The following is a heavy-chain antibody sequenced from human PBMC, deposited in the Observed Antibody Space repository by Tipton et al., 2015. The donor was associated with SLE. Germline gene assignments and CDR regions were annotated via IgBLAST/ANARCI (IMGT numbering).Heavy chain of an antibody. CDR1: GFTFAENG. J-gene: IGHJ3*02. CDR2: IRSSAHGGTT. D-gene: IGHD5-12*01. Sequence: SLRLSCTASGFTFAENGMTWFRQAPGKGLDWVAFIRSSAHGGTTQYAASVTGRFTISRDDSKIILYLQMNSLKTEDTAVYYCARSRNIVAAVFDIWGQGAVVTVSS. CDR3: ARSRNIVAAVFDI. V-gene: IGHV3-49*03.